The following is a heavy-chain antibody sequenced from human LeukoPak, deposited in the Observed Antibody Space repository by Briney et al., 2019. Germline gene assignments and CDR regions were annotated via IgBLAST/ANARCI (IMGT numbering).Heavy chain of an antibody. V-gene: IGHV3-21*01. CDR2: ISSSSSYI. CDR3: ARDCSSTSCSLDY. Sequence: GGSLRLSCAASGFTFSSYSMNWVRQAPGKGLEWVSSISSSSSYIYYADSVKGRFTISRDNAKNSLYLQMNSLRAEDTAMYYCARDCSSTSCSLDYWGQGTLVTVSS. J-gene: IGHJ4*02. D-gene: IGHD2-2*01. CDR1: GFTFSSYS.